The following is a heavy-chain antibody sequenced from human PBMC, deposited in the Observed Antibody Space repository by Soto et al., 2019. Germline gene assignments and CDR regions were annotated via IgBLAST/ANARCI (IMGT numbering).Heavy chain of an antibody. CDR2: IYYSGST. J-gene: IGHJ4*02. D-gene: IGHD2-15*01. CDR3: ARESRYCSGGSCYFLPGIDY. CDR1: GCSISSYY. V-gene: IGHV4-59*01. Sequence: SETLSLTCTVSGCSISSYYWSWIRQPPGKGLEWIGYIYYSGSTNYNPSLKSRVTISVDTSKNQFSLKLSSVTAADTAVYYCARESRYCSGGSCYFLPGIDYWGQGTLVTVSS.